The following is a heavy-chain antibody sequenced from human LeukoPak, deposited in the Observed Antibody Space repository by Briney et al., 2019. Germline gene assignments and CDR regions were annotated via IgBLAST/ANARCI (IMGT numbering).Heavy chain of an antibody. CDR2: IRNDGSNK. CDR1: GFTFSTYG. D-gene: IGHD5-18*01. CDR3: ARTDSFGMDV. J-gene: IGHJ6*02. Sequence: GGSLRLSCAASGFTFSTYGMHWVRQAPGKGLEWLAFIRNDGSNKYYADSVKGRFTNSRDNSKNTVYLQTDSLRTEDTAVYYCARTDSFGMDVWGQGTTVTVSS. V-gene: IGHV3-30*02.